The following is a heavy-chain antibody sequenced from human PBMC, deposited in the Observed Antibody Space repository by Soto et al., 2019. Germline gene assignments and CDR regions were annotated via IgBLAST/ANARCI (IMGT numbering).Heavy chain of an antibody. Sequence: PGGSLRLSCAASGVTFSSYWMHWVRQAPGKGLVWVSRINSDGSSTSYADSVKGRFTISRDNAKNTLYLQMNSLRAEDTAVYYCAREGIAGRPGNWFDPWGQGTLVTVSS. J-gene: IGHJ5*02. D-gene: IGHD6-6*01. V-gene: IGHV3-74*01. CDR3: AREGIAGRPGNWFDP. CDR2: INSDGSST. CDR1: GVTFSSYW.